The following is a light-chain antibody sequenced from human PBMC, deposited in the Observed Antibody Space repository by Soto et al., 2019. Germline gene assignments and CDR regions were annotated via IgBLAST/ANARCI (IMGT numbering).Light chain of an antibody. Sequence: IQMTQSPSSLSASEGDRVTITCRASQSVDAYLHWFQQKPGKPPKLLIYAASTLQSGVPSRFRGSGSETDFTLTISSLQPEDFATYYCQQSHSAPYTFGQGTKVEIK. V-gene: IGKV1-39*01. CDR3: QQSHSAPYT. CDR2: AAS. CDR1: QSVDAY. J-gene: IGKJ2*01.